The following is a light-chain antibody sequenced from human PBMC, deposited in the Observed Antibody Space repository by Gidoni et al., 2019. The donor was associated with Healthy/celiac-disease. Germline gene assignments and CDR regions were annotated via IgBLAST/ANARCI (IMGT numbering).Light chain of an antibody. J-gene: IGLJ2*01. CDR1: SSDVGGYTY. CDR2: EVS. Sequence: QSALTQPASVSASPGQSITIPCTGTSSDVGGYTYVYWYQQPPGKAPKLMIYEVSNRPSGVSNRFSGSKSGNTASLTISGLQAEDEADYYCSSYTSSSTLEVVFGGGTKLTVL. CDR3: SSYTSSSTLEVV. V-gene: IGLV2-14*01.